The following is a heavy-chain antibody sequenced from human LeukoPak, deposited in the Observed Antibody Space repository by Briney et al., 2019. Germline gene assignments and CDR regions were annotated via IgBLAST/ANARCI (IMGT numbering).Heavy chain of an antibody. V-gene: IGHV1-18*01. J-gene: IGHJ6*02. D-gene: IGHD6-19*01. CDR2: ISAYNGNT. CDR1: GYTFTSYG. CDR3: ARDRVRAGGGGRYYYYHGMDV. Sequence: GASVKVSCKASGYTFTSYGISWVRQAPGQGLEWMGWISAYNGNTNYAQKLQGRVTMTTDTSTSTAYMELRSLRSDDTAVYYCARDRVRAGGGGRYYYYHGMDVWGQGTKVNVS.